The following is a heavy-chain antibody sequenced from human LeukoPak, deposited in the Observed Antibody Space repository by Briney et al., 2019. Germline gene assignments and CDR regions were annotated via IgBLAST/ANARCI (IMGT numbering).Heavy chain of an antibody. V-gene: IGHV3-33*01. J-gene: IGHJ3*02. CDR1: GSTFSSYG. CDR2: IWYGGSNK. Sequence: GGSLGLSCAASGSTFSSYGMHWVRQAPGKGLEWVAVIWYGGSNKYYADSVKGRFTISRDNSKNTLYLQMNSLRAEDTAVYYCAREVVAFDIWGQGTMVTVSS. D-gene: IGHD6-6*01. CDR3: AREVVAFDI.